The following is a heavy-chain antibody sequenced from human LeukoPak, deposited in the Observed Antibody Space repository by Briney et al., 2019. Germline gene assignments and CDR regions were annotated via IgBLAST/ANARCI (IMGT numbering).Heavy chain of an antibody. CDR3: ARDPNPRDGGY. J-gene: IGHJ4*02. D-gene: IGHD5-24*01. CDR1: GFNFSAYS. Sequence: GESLRLSCAASGFNFSAYSVNWVRQAPGKGLEWVSSITRSTSYIYFADSVRGRFTISRDNAKNSLYLQMNSLRAEDTAVYYCARDPNPRDGGYWGQGTLVT. V-gene: IGHV3-21*01. CDR2: ITRSTSYI.